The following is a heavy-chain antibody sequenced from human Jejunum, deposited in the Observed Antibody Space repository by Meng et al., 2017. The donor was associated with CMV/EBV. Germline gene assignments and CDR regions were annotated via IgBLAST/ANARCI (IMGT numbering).Heavy chain of an antibody. CDR3: ARATYDYGSGTNYYYYGMDV. CDR2: INSAGSNT. J-gene: IGHJ6*02. Sequence: YGMDWVRQAPGKGLVWVSLINSAGSNTSYADSVTGRFTISRDNAKNTLYLQMSSLRAEDTAVYYCARATYDYGSGTNYYYYGMDVWGQGTTVTVSS. V-gene: IGHV3-74*01. D-gene: IGHD3-10*01. CDR1: YG.